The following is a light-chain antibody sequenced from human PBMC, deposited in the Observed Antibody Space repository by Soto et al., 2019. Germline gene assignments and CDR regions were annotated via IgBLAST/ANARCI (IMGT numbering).Light chain of an antibody. V-gene: IGLV2-11*01. Sequence: QSALTQPRSVSGSPGQSVTISCTGTSSDVGGCNYVSWYQQHPGKAPKLILYDVTKRPSGVPDRFSGSKSGNTASLTISGLQAEDEADYHCCSYAGSYFFVFGTGTKLTVL. J-gene: IGLJ1*01. CDR1: SSDVGGCNY. CDR2: DVT. CDR3: CSYAGSYFFV.